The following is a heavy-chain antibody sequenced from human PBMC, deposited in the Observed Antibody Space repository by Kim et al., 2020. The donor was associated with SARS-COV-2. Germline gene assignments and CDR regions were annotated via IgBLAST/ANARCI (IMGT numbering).Heavy chain of an antibody. CDR3: ARVPAHRYYDILTGYHRFDY. V-gene: IGHV4-59*01. D-gene: IGHD3-9*01. J-gene: IGHJ4*02. CDR2: IYYSGST. Sequence: SETLSLTCTVSGGSISSYYWSWIRQPPGKGLEWIGYIYYSGSTNYNPSLKSRVTISVDTSKNQFSLKLSSVTAADTAVYYCARVPAHRYYDILTGYHRFDYWGQGTLVTVSS. CDR1: GGSISSYY.